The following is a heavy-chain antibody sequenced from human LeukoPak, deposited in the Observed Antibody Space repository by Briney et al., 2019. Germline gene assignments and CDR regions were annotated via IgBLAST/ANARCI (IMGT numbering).Heavy chain of an antibody. CDR1: GFTFSSYA. J-gene: IGHJ1*01. CDR3: AYYYDSSGYYSGYFQH. D-gene: IGHD3-22*01. Sequence: GGSLRLFCAASGFTFSSYAMSWVRQAPGKGLEWVSAISGSGGSTYYADSVKGRFTISRDNSKNTLYLQMNSLRAEDTAVYYCAYYYDSSGYYSGYFQHWGQGTLVTVSS. V-gene: IGHV3-23*01. CDR2: ISGSGGST.